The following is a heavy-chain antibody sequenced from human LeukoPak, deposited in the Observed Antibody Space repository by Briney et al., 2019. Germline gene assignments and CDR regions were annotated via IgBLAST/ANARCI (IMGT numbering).Heavy chain of an antibody. V-gene: IGHV3-23*01. D-gene: IGHD3-22*01. CDR1: GFTFSSSA. CDR3: AKETSDSSGYFLDY. J-gene: IGHJ4*02. CDR2: ISGSGGNT. Sequence: GGSLRLSCAASGFTFSSSAMTWVRQAPGKGLEWVSLISGSGGNTYYADSVKGRFTISRDNSKNTVYLQMNSLRAGDTAVYYCAKETSDSSGYFLDYWGQGTLVTVSS.